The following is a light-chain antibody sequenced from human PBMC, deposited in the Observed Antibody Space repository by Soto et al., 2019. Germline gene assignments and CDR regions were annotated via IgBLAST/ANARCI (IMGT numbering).Light chain of an antibody. V-gene: IGKV4-1*01. Sequence: DIVMTQSPDSLAVSLGERATINCKSSQSVLYSSNNKNYLAWYQQKPGQAPKLLIYWASTREFGVPDRFSGSGSGTDFTLTISSLQAEDVAVYYCQQYYSTLSFGQGTKLEIK. CDR2: WAS. CDR1: QSVLYSSNNKNY. CDR3: QQYYSTLS. J-gene: IGKJ2*01.